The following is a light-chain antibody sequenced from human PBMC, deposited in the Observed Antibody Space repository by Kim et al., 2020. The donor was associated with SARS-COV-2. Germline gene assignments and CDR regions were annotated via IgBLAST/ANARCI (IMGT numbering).Light chain of an antibody. Sequence: SLSPGERATLSCRASHTVSTYLAWYQQKPGQAPRLLIYDASNRASGIPPRFSGGGSGTDFTLTISSLEPEDSAVYYCQQRNNWPLTFGGGTKLEI. CDR2: DAS. CDR3: QQRNNWPLT. J-gene: IGKJ4*01. CDR1: HTVSTY. V-gene: IGKV3-11*01.